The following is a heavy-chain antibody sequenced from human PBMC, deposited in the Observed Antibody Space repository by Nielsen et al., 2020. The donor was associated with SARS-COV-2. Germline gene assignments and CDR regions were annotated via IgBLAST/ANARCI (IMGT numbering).Heavy chain of an antibody. CDR2: ISWNSGSI. Sequence: SLKISCAASGFTFDDYAMHWVRQAPGKGLEWVSGISWNSGSIGYADSVKGRFTISRDNAKNSLYLQMNSLRAEDTAVYYCAREYGGQTFDYWGQGTLVTVSS. CDR3: AREYGGQTFDY. CDR1: GFTFDDYA. V-gene: IGHV3-9*01. J-gene: IGHJ4*02. D-gene: IGHD4-23*01.